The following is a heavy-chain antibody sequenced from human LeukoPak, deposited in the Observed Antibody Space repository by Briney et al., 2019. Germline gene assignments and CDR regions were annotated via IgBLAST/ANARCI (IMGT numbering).Heavy chain of an antibody. V-gene: IGHV1-2*02. J-gene: IGHJ4*02. D-gene: IGHD6-19*01. Sequence: AASVKVSCKASGYTFTGYYMHWVRQAPGQGLEWMGWINPNSGGTNYAQKFQGRVTMTRDTSISTAYMELSRLRSDDTAVYYCARAYSSGWEYFDYWGQGTLVTVS. CDR1: GYTFTGYY. CDR2: INPNSGGT. CDR3: ARAYSSGWEYFDY.